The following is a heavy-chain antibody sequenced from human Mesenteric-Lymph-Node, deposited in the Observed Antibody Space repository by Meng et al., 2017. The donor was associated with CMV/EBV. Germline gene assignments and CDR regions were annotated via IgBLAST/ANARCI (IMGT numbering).Heavy chain of an antibody. J-gene: IGHJ4*02. D-gene: IGHD2-15*01. Sequence: SETLSLTCAVSGVSFSSTPYYWGWIRQPPGKGLEWIASIYHSGSSLYNPSLKTRVTISVDTSKNQVSLKMSSVTAADTAVYYCARRVGYCSGGSCYFDYWGLGMLVTVSS. CDR2: IYHSGSS. V-gene: IGHV4-39*07. CDR1: GVSFSSTPYY. CDR3: ARRVGYCSGGSCYFDY.